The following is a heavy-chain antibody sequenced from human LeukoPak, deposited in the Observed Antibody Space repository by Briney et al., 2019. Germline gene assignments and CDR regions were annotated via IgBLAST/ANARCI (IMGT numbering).Heavy chain of an antibody. D-gene: IGHD6-6*01. CDR1: GGSISSYY. J-gene: IGHJ6*02. V-gene: IGHV4-59*08. CDR2: IYYSGST. CDR3: ARRVPNYYYGMDV. Sequence: SETLSLTCTVSGGSISSYYWSLIRQPPGKGLEWIGYIYYSGSTNYNPSLKSRVTISVDTSKNQFSLKLSSVTAADTAVYYCARRVPNYYYGMDVWGQGTTVTVSS.